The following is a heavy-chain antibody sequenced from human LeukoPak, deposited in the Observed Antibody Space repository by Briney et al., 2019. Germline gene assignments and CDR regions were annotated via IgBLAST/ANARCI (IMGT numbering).Heavy chain of an antibody. Sequence: SETLSLTCTVSGGSISTGSYYWGWIRQPPGKGLEWIGSIYYSGSTYYNPSLKSRLTISVDTSKNQFSLKLSSVTAADTAVYYCARHGGTWFDPWGQGTLVTVSS. J-gene: IGHJ5*02. D-gene: IGHD3-16*01. CDR3: ARHGGTWFDP. CDR1: GGSISTGSYY. CDR2: IYYSGST. V-gene: IGHV4-39*01.